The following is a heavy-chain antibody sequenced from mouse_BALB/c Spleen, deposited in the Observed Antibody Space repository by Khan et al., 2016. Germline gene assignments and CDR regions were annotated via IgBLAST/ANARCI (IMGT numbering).Heavy chain of an antibody. Sequence: QVQLKESGPGLVAPSQSLSITCTVSGFSLTSSGVHWVRQPPGKGLDWLGVIWAGGSTDYNSALMSRLSITKDNSQNQVFLKMNRLQTDDTALYYCARDDQDYDAWFASWGQGTLVTVSA. D-gene: IGHD2-4*01. CDR3: ARDDQDYDAWFAS. CDR1: GFSLTSSG. V-gene: IGHV2-9*02. CDR2: IWAGGST. J-gene: IGHJ3*01.